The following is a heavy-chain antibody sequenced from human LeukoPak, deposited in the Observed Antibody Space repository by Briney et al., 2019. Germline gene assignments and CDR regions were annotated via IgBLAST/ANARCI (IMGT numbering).Heavy chain of an antibody. V-gene: IGHV2-5*01. CDR3: AHVCSGGSCYSPDY. D-gene: IGHD2-15*01. CDR2: IYWNDDK. J-gene: IGHJ4*02. Sequence: SGPTLVKPTQTLTLPCTFSGFLLSPSGVALGWIRQPPGKALEWLALIYWNDDKRYSPSLKSRLTITKDTSKNQVVLTMTNMDPVDTATYYCAHVCSGGSCYSPDYWGQGTLVTVSS. CDR1: GFLLSPSGVA.